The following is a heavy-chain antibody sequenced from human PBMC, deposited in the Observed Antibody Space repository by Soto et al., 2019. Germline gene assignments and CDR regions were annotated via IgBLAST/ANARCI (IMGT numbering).Heavy chain of an antibody. Sequence: ASVKVSCKASGYTFSSNGISWLRQAPGQGLEWMGWSSTYNTDYAQKFQGRVTMTTDTSTSTAHMELRRLRSDDTAVYYCAKRIDYYDSSGYYKEWGQGTLVTVSS. CDR1: GYTFSSNG. V-gene: IGHV1-18*04. D-gene: IGHD3-22*01. CDR3: AKRIDYYDSSGYYKE. CDR2: SSTYNT. J-gene: IGHJ4*02.